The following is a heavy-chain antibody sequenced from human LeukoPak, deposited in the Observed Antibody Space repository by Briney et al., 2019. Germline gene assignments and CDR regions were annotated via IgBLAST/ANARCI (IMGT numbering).Heavy chain of an antibody. J-gene: IGHJ3*02. CDR3: ARVNTATDAFDI. CDR1: GGSVSSSHY. V-gene: IGHV4-39*07. D-gene: IGHD5-18*01. CDR2: IYYGGST. Sequence: SETLSLTCTVSGGSVSSSHYWGWIRQPPGKGLEWIGSIYYGGSTYYNASLRSRVTISVDTSKNQFSLKLSSVTAADTAVYYCARVNTATDAFDIWGQGTMVTVSS.